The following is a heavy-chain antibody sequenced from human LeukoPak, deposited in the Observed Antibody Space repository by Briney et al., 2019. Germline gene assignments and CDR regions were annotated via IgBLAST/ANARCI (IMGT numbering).Heavy chain of an antibody. J-gene: IGHJ6*04. V-gene: IGHV3-48*03. CDR1: GFTFSSYE. Sequence: SRGSLRLSCAASGFTFSSYEMNWVRQAPGKGLEWVSYISSSGSTIYYADSVKGRFTISRDNAENSLYLQMNSLRAEDTAVYYCAELGITMIGGVWGKGTTVTISS. CDR2: ISSSGSTI. D-gene: IGHD3-10*02. CDR3: AELGITMIGGV.